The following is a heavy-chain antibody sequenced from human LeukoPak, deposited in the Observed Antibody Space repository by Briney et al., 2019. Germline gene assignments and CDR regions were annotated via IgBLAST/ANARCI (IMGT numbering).Heavy chain of an antibody. CDR1: GFTLSSSW. J-gene: IGHJ4*02. CDR3: AKGGTRGYSYVDY. Sequence: SGGSLRLSCAASGFTLSSSWMHWVRQAPGKGLEWVSGISWNSGSIGYADSVKGRFTISRDNAKNSLYLQMNSLRAEDMALYYCAKGGTRGYSYVDYWGQGTLVTVSS. V-gene: IGHV3-9*03. D-gene: IGHD5-18*01. CDR2: ISWNSGSI.